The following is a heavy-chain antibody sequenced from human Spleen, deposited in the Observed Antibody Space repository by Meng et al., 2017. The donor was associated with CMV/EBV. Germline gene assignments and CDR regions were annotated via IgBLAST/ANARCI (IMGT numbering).Heavy chain of an antibody. J-gene: IGHJ6*02. Sequence: GESLKISCAASGFTFSSDAMHWVRQAPGKGLEWVAVISYDGSNKYYADSVKGRFTISRDNSKNTLFLQMNSLRAEDTAVYYCAREDGSYYYYYGMDVWGQGTTVTVSS. V-gene: IGHV3-30-3*01. D-gene: IGHD1-26*01. CDR1: GFTFSSDA. CDR3: AREDGSYYYYYGMDV. CDR2: ISYDGSNK.